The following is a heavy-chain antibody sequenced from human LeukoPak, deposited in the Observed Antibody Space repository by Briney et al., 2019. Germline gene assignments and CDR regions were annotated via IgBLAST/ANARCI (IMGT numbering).Heavy chain of an antibody. D-gene: IGHD6-13*01. CDR2: IDPSDSYT. CDR3: ARRVGSSWYLLDY. Sequence: HGESLKISCKGSGYSFTSYWIGWVRQMPGKGLEWMGRIDPSDSYTNYSPSFQGHVTISADKSISTAYLQWSSLTASDTAMYYCARRVGSSWYLLDYWGQGTLVTVSS. J-gene: IGHJ4*02. CDR1: GYSFTSYW. V-gene: IGHV5-10-1*01.